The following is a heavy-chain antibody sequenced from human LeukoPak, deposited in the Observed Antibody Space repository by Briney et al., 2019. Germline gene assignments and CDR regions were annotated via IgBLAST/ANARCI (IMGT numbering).Heavy chain of an antibody. D-gene: IGHD5-24*01. Sequence: ASVKVSCKVSGYTLTELSMHWVRQAPGKGLEWMGGFDPEDGETIYAQKFQGRVTMTEDTSTDTAYMELSSLRSEDTAVYYCARGSGAPTLTPFDLWGRGTQVTVSS. V-gene: IGHV1-24*01. CDR1: GYTLTELS. J-gene: IGHJ4*02. CDR2: FDPEDGET. CDR3: ARGSGAPTLTPFDL.